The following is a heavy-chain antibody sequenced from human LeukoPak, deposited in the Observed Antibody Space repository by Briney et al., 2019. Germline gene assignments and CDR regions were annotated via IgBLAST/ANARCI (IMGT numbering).Heavy chain of an antibody. CDR3: ARDSIAAAGTTFDY. D-gene: IGHD6-13*01. CDR2: FSGSGGRT. V-gene: IGHV3-64*04. J-gene: IGHJ4*02. Sequence: SSFSGSGGRTYYADSVKGRFTISRDNSKNTLYLQMNSLRAEDTAVYYCARDSIAAAGTTFDYWGQGTLVTVSS.